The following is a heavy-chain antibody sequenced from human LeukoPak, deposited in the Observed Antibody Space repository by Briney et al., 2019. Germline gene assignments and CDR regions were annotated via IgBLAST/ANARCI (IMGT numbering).Heavy chain of an antibody. V-gene: IGHV1-2*02. D-gene: IGHD3-3*01. J-gene: IGHJ2*01. Sequence: GASVKVSCKASGYTFTGYYMHWVRQAPGQGLDWMGWINPSRGGTNYAQKFQGRVTMTRDTSISTAYMELSRLRSDDTAVYYCARDRDYDFWSGYRPNGSPNWYFGLWGRGTLVTVSS. CDR2: INPSRGGT. CDR1: GYTFTGYY. CDR3: ARDRDYDFWSGYRPNGSPNWYFGL.